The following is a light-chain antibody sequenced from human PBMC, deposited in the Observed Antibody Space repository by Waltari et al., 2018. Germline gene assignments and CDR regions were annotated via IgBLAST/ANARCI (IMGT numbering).Light chain of an antibody. Sequence: QSALTQPASVSGSPGQSITISCTGNSSDVGGYHYVSWYQQHPGKAPKLMIYEVSNRPSGVSNRFSGSKSGNTASLTISGLQAEDEADYYCSSYTSSSPVVFGGGTKLTVL. J-gene: IGLJ2*01. CDR2: EVS. V-gene: IGLV2-14*01. CDR3: SSYTSSSPVV. CDR1: SSDVGGYHY.